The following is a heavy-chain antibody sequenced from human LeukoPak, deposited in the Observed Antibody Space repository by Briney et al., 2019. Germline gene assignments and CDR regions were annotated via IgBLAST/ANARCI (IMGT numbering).Heavy chain of an antibody. D-gene: IGHD6-13*01. Sequence: GGSLRLSCAASGFTFSSYAMSWVRQATGKGLEWVSAISGSGGSTYYADSVKGRFTISRDNNKMSLYLQMNSLRSEDTALYYCAKEARGSSWTGFDSWGQGPLVTVSS. V-gene: IGHV3-23*01. J-gene: IGHJ4*02. CDR2: ISGSGGST. CDR1: GFTFSSYA. CDR3: AKEARGSSWTGFDS.